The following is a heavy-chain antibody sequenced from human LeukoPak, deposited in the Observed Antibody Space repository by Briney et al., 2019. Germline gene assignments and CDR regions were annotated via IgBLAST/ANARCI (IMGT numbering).Heavy chain of an antibody. CDR2: ISYDGRNK. J-gene: IGHJ4*02. Sequence: GGSLRLSCAASGFIFSSYGMHWVRPAPGKGLEWVAVISYDGRNKYYADSVKGRFTISRDNSKNTLYLQMNSLRAEDTALYYCSKATPPRDGSNPDYWGQGTLVTVSS. CDR3: SKATPPRDGSNPDY. D-gene: IGHD5-24*01. V-gene: IGHV3-30*18. CDR1: GFIFSSYG.